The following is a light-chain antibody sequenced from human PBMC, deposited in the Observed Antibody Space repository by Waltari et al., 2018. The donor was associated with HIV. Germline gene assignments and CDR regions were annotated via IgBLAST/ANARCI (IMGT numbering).Light chain of an antibody. Sequence: DIVMTQSPLSLPVTAGEQAAISCVSSQSLLHSNGYTYLDWYLQKPGQSRQLLIYLGSNRASGVPYRFSGSGSGTDFTLKISRVEAEDVGVYYCMQALQTPLTFGPGTKVDIK. J-gene: IGKJ3*01. CDR2: LGS. CDR3: MQALQTPLT. V-gene: IGKV2-28*01. CDR1: QSLLHSNGYTY.